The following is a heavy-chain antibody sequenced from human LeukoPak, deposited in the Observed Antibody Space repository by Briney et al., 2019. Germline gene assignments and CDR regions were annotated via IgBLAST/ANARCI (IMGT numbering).Heavy chain of an antibody. V-gene: IGHV3-30*02. CDR3: AKDKKRFCSSTSCSVPYFDY. CDR2: IRYDGSNK. CDR1: GFTFSSYG. J-gene: IGHJ4*02. Sequence: PGGSLRLSCAASGFTFSSYGMHWVRQAPGKGLEWVAFIRYDGSNKYYADSVKGRFTISRDNSKNTLYLQMNSLRAEDTAVYYCAKDKKRFCSSTSCSVPYFDYWGQGTLVTVSS. D-gene: IGHD2-2*01.